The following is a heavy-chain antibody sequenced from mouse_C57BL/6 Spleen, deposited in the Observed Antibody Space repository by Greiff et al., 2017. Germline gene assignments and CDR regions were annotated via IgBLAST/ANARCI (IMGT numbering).Heavy chain of an antibody. CDR3: ASLGYYFDY. V-gene: IGHV7-3*01. CDR1: GFTFTDYY. D-gene: IGHD3-1*01. Sequence: EVKLMESGGGLVQPGGSLSLSCAASGFTFTDYYMSWVRQPPGKALEWLGFIRNKANGYTTEYSASVKGRFTISRDNSQSILYLQMNALRAEDSATYYCASLGYYFDYWGQGTTLTVSS. J-gene: IGHJ2*01. CDR2: IRNKANGYTT.